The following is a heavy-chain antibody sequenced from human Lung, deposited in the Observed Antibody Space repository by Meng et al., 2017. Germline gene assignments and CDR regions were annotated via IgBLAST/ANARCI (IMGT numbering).Heavy chain of an antibody. CDR1: GGSFSDYY. CDR3: TGVGHKNWFDS. V-gene: IGHV4-34*01. J-gene: IGHJ5*01. Sequence: QVQLQQLGAGLLKPSETLSLTCVVSGGSFSDYYWSWIRQPPGKGLEWIGEINHSGSTNYNPPLESRATISVDTSQNNLSLKLSSVTPEDTAVYYCTGVGHKNWFDSWGQGTLVTVSS. CDR2: INHSGST. D-gene: IGHD2-21*01.